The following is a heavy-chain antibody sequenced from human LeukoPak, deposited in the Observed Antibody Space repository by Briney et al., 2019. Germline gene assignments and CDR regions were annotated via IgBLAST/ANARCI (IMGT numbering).Heavy chain of an antibody. D-gene: IGHD1-1*01. Sequence: SETLSLTCTVSGGSISSYYWSWIRQPPGKGLECIGYIHYTGSTNYNPSLKSRVTISVDTSKSQFSLKLSSVTAADTAVYYCARIGRATYYYYYYYMGVWGKGTTVTVSS. CDR2: IHYTGST. J-gene: IGHJ6*03. CDR3: ARIGRATYYYYYYYMGV. CDR1: GGSISSYY. V-gene: IGHV4-59*12.